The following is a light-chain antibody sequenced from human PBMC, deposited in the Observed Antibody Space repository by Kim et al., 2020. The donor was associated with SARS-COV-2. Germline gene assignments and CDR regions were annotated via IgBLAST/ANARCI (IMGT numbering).Light chain of an antibody. CDR3: QKYNSAPWT. Sequence: ASVGDRVNITCRASQDIDNSLAWYQQKPGKVPKLLIYAASTLQSGVPSRFSGSGSGTQFTLTIGSLQTEDVATYYCQKYNSAPWTFGPGTKVDIK. CDR1: QDIDNS. CDR2: AAS. V-gene: IGKV1-27*01. J-gene: IGKJ1*01.